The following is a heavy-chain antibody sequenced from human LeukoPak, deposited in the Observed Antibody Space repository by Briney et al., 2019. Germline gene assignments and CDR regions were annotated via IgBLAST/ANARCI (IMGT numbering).Heavy chain of an antibody. J-gene: IGHJ4*02. D-gene: IGHD7-27*01. CDR3: ARDKMTGDSYFDY. CDR1: GFTFSSYW. V-gene: IGHV3-7*01. Sequence: GGSLRLSCAASGFTFSSYWMGWVRQAPGKGLEWVAHIKQDGSEKNYVDSVKGRFTISRDNAKNSLLLQMDGLRAEDTAVYYCARDKMTGDSYFDYWGQGILVTVSS. CDR2: IKQDGSEK.